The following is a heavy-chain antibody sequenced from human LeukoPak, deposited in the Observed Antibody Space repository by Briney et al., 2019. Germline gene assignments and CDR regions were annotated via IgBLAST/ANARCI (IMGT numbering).Heavy chain of an antibody. J-gene: IGHJ3*02. CDR2: IKQDGSER. CDR1: GFTFSSYW. Sequence: GGSLRLSCAASGFTFSSYWMSWVRQAPGKGLEWVANIKQDGSERYYVDSVKGRFTISRDNAKNSLYLQMNSLRAEDTPVYYCARGGIVVVTDAFDIWGQGTMVTVSS. CDR3: ARGGIVVVTDAFDI. V-gene: IGHV3-7*01. D-gene: IGHD3-22*01.